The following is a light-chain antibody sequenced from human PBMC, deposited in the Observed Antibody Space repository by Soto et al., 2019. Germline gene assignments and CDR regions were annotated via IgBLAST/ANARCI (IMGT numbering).Light chain of an antibody. CDR3: CSYAGTYVV. Sequence: QSVLTQPRSVSGSPGQSVTISCAGTSSDVGAYNYVSWYQHHPGKAPKLMIYDVNKRPSGVPDRFSGSKSGNTASLTISGLQAEDEADYYCCSYAGTYVVFGGGTKLTVL. CDR1: SSDVGAYNY. J-gene: IGLJ2*01. CDR2: DVN. V-gene: IGLV2-11*01.